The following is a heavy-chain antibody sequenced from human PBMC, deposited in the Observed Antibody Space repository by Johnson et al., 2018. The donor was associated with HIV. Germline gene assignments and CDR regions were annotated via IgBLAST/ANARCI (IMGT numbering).Heavy chain of an antibody. CDR1: GFTFSDYY. Sequence: QVQLVESGGGLVKPGGSLRLSCAASGFTFSDYYMSWIRQAPGKGLEWISYISRSGTTIYYADSVKGRFTISRDNSKNTLYLQMNSLRAEDTAVYYCAKDNPGVSHAFDIWGQGTMVTVSS. V-gene: IGHV3-11*04. CDR3: AKDNPGVSHAFDI. CDR2: ISRSGTTI. J-gene: IGHJ3*02. D-gene: IGHD1-14*01.